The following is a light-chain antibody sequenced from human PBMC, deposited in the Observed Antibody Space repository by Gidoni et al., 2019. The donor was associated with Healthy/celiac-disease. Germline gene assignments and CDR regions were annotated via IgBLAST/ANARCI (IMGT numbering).Light chain of an antibody. CDR3: QQRGNWPPYT. CDR2: DAS. CDR1: QSVSSY. J-gene: IGKJ2*01. Sequence: EIVLTQSPATLSLSPGERATISCRASQSVSSYLAWYQQKPGQAPRLLIYDASNRATGIPARFSGSGSGTDFTLTISSLEPEDFAVYYCQQRGNWPPYTFXXXTKLEIK. V-gene: IGKV3-11*01.